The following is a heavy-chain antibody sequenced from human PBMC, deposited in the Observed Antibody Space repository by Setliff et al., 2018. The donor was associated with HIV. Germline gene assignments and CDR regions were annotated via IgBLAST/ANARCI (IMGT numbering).Heavy chain of an antibody. Sequence: ASETLSLTCTVSGGSISRSTYYWGWIRQPPGKGLQWIGTTFYSGSTYYNPSLKSRVTISLDTSNNDFSPTLTSVTAADTALYFCATYLSDNYLDGAFDIWGRGTMVTVSS. J-gene: IGHJ3*02. D-gene: IGHD3-3*01. V-gene: IGHV4-39*02. CDR3: ATYLSDNYLDGAFDI. CDR2: TFYSGST. CDR1: GGSISRSTYY.